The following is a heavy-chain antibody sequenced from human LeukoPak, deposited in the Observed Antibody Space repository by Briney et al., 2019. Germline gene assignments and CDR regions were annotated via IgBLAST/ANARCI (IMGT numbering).Heavy chain of an antibody. D-gene: IGHD3-22*01. CDR2: IFYSGST. V-gene: IGHV4-39*07. J-gene: IGHJ4*02. CDR3: ARESGSGYYPDEVDY. Sequence: SETLSLTCTVSGGSISTSNYYWGWIRQPPGKGLEWIGNIFYSGSTYYSPSLRSRVTISVDTSKNQFSLKLSSVTAADTAVYYCARESGSGYYPDEVDYWGQGTLVTVSS. CDR1: GGSISTSNYY.